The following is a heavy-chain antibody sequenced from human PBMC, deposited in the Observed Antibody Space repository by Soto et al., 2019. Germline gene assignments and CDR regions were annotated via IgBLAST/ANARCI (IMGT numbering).Heavy chain of an antibody. CDR2: IYYSGST. CDR1: GGSISSYY. D-gene: IGHD6-13*01. V-gene: IGHV4-59*01. J-gene: IGHJ6*02. CDR3: ERMGSSSITHYGMDV. Sequence: SETLSLTCTVSGGSISSYYWSWIRQPPGKGLEWIGYIYYSGSTNYNPSLKSRVTISVDTSKNQFSLKLSSVTAADTAVYYCERMGSSSITHYGMDVWGQGTKVTVYS.